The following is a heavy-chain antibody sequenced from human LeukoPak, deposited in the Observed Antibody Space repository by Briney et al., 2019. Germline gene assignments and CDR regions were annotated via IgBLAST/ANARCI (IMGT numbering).Heavy chain of an antibody. CDR2: FHFSGAI. CDR3: ASRYEGRGFGYYY. J-gene: IGHJ4*02. CDR1: GVSITSYSHN. D-gene: IGHD3-22*01. Sequence: SEPLSLTCTVSGVSITSYSHNYDWIRQPPGKGLEWIGGFHFSGAINYNPSLKSRVTIFVDTSKKQISLMLNSVTAADTAVYFCASRYEGRGFGYYYWGPGILVTVSS. V-gene: IGHV4-39*01.